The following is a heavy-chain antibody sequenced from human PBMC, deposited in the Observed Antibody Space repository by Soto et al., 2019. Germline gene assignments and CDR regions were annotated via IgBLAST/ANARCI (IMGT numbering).Heavy chain of an antibody. J-gene: IGHJ6*02. D-gene: IGHD4-17*01. CDR1: GGSISSGGYY. CDR3: ARANDYGRYYYGMDV. V-gene: IGHV4-31*03. CDR2: IYYSGST. Sequence: SETLSLTCTVSGGSISSGGYYWSWIRQHPGKGLEWIGYIYYSGSTYYNPSLKSRVTISVDTSKNQFSLKLSSVTAADTAVYYCARANDYGRYYYGMDVWGQGTTVTVSS.